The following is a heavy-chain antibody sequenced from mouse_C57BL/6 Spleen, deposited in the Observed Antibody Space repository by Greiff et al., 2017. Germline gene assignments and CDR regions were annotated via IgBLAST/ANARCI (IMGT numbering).Heavy chain of an antibody. Sequence: QVQLQQSGAELVRPGASVTLSCKASGYTFTDYEMHWVKQTPVHGLEWIGAIDPETGGTAYNQKFKGKAILTADKSSSTAYMPLRSLTSEDSAVYSCTRLNSYCSSYDAMDCWGQGTSVTASS. CDR2: IDPETGGT. CDR1: GYTFTDYE. J-gene: IGHJ4*01. V-gene: IGHV1-15*01. D-gene: IGHD1-1*01. CDR3: TRLNSYCSSYDAMDC.